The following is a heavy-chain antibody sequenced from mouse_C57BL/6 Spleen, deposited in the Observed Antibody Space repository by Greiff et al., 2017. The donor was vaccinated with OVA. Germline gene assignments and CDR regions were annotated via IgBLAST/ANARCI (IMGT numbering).Heavy chain of an antibody. CDR2: ISSGSSTI. D-gene: IGHD1-1*01. CDR1: GFTFSDYG. CDR3: ARVYYYGSSYGAMDY. V-gene: IGHV5-17*01. Sequence: DVQLVESGGGLVKPGGSLKLSCAASGFTFSDYGMHWVRQAPEKGLEWVAYISSGSSTIYYADTVKGRFTISRDNAKNTLFLQMTSLRSEDTAMYYGARVYYYGSSYGAMDYWGQGTSVTVSS. J-gene: IGHJ4*01.